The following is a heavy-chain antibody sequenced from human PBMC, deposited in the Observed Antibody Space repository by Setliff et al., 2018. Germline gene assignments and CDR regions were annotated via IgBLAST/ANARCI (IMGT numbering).Heavy chain of an antibody. V-gene: IGHV4-38-2*02. CDR2: IYHSGST. J-gene: IGHJ6*02. Sequence: SETLSLTCTVSGYSISSGYYWGWIRQPPGRGLEWIGSIYHSGSTYYNPSLKSRVTISVDTSKNQFSLKLSSVTAADTAVYYCARDRSDYFGPAAYYYYYYGMDVWGQGTTVTVSS. D-gene: IGHD4-17*01. CDR1: GYSISSGYY. CDR3: ARDRSDYFGPAAYYYYYYGMDV.